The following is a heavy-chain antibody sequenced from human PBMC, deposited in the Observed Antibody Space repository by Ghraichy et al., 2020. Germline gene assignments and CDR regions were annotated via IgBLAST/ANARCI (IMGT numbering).Heavy chain of an antibody. CDR3: ARDLRSIVVVPAAIRPFYYYYYGMDV. D-gene: IGHD2-2*01. CDR2: IIPIFGTA. CDR1: GGTFSSYA. Sequence: SAKVSCKASGGTFSSYAINWVRQAPGQGLEWMGGIIPIFGTANYAQKFQGRVTITADKSTSTAYMELSSLRSEDTAVYYCARDLRSIVVVPAAIRPFYYYYYGMDVGGQGTTVTVSS. V-gene: IGHV1-69*06. J-gene: IGHJ6*02.